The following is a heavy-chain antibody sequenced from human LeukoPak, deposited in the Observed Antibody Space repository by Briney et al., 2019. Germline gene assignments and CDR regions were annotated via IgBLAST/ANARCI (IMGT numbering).Heavy chain of an antibody. CDR3: ARNGGMATNAFDY. J-gene: IGHJ4*02. V-gene: IGHV3-66*01. D-gene: IGHD5-24*01. CDR2: IYSGGST. Sequence: GGSLRLSCAASGFTVSSNYMSWVRQAPGKGLEWVSVIYSGGSTYYADSVKGRFTISRDNSKNTLYLQMNSLRAEDTAVYYCARNGGMATNAFDYWGQGTLVTVSS. CDR1: GFTVSSNY.